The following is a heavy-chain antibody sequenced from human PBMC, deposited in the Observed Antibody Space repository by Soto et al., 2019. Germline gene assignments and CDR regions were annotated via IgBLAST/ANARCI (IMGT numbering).Heavy chain of an antibody. CDR1: GGSISSSSYY. D-gene: IGHD6-25*01. J-gene: IGHJ4*02. CDR3: AREYSSAPDY. V-gene: IGHV4-39*02. CDR2: IYYRGST. Sequence: QLQLQESGPGLVKPSETLSLTCTVSGGSISSSSYYWGWIRQPPGKGLEWIGSIYYRGSTFYSPSIRGRVTISVDTSKNQFSLRVSSVTAADTAVYYCAREYSSAPDYWGQGTLVTVSS.